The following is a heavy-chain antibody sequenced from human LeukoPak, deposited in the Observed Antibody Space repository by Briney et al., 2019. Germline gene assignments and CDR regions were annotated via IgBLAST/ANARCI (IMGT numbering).Heavy chain of an antibody. Sequence: GASLRLSCTASGFTFSSYAMNWVRQAPGKGLEWISAISRSGGSTYYADSVKGRFTIPRDNSKNTLYLQMNSLRAKDTAVYYCARLGYRSRHSCYHLGFDGWGTATLVTV. J-gene: IGHJ5*02. CDR1: GFTFSSYA. D-gene: IGHD2-2*01. V-gene: IGHV3-23*01. CDR3: ARLGYRSRHSCYHLGFDG. CDR2: ISRSGGST.